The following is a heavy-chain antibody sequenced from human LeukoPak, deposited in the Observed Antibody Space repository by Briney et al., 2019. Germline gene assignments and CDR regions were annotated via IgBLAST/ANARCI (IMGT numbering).Heavy chain of an antibody. CDR3: ARGGVPAAFDY. D-gene: IGHD2-2*01. CDR2: INSEGSTI. CDR1: GFTFSNNW. V-gene: IGHV3-74*01. J-gene: IGHJ4*02. Sequence: PGGSLRLSCAASGFTFSNNWMHWVRQAPGKGLVWVSRINSEGSTISYADSVEGRFTISRDNAKNTLYLQMNSLRAEDTAVYYCARGGVPAAFDYWGQGTLVTVS.